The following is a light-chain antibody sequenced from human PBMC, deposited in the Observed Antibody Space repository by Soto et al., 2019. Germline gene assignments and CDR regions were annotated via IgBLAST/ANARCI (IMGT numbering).Light chain of an antibody. V-gene: IGKV1-12*01. CDR1: QAVSTW. Sequence: DLQLTQSPSSGSASVGATVTITCRASQAVSTWLAWYQQKPGKAPKLLIYDASSLESGVPSRFSGSGSGTDFTLTISRLEPEDFAVYYCQQYGSSPRTFAQGTKVDI. CDR3: QQYGSSPRT. J-gene: IGKJ1*01. CDR2: DAS.